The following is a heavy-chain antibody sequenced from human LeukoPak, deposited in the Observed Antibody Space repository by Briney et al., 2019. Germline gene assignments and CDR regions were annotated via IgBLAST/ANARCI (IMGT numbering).Heavy chain of an antibody. CDR2: ISGSGGST. D-gene: IGHD3-16*01. CDR3: AKDRTLWLFQDY. CDR1: GFTFSTYS. Sequence: GGSLRLSCAASGFTFSTYSMNWVRQAPGKGLEWVSAISGSGGSTYYADSVKGRFTISRDNSKNTLYLQMNSLRAEDTAVYYCAKDRTLWLFQDYWGQGTLVTVSS. J-gene: IGHJ4*02. V-gene: IGHV3-23*01.